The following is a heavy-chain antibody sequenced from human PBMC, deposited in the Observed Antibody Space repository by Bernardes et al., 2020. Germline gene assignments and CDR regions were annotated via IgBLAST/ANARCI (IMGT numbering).Heavy chain of an antibody. CDR1: GGSISNYY. CDR3: ARGNSNSWAFDY. CDR2: VYHSGST. Sequence: TLSLTCTVSGGSISNYYWSWIRQPPGKGLEWIGYVYHSGSTNYNPSLKSRVTISVDTSKNQFSLQLNSVTAADTAVFYCARGNSNSWAFDYWGQGTLVTVSS. D-gene: IGHD6-6*01. V-gene: IGHV4-59*01. J-gene: IGHJ4*02.